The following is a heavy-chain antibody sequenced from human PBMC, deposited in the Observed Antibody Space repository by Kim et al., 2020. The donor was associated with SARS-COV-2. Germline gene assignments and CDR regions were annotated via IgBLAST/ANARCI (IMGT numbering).Heavy chain of an antibody. J-gene: IGHJ4*02. CDR2: ISAYNGNT. Sequence: ASVKVSCKASGYTFTSYGISWVRQAPGQGLEWMGWISAYNGNTNYAQKLQGRVTMTTDTSTSTAYMELRSLRSDDTAVYYCASGYYDSSGYYYFDYWGQGTLVTVSS. CDR3: ASGYYDSSGYYYFDY. D-gene: IGHD3-22*01. CDR1: GYTFTSYG. V-gene: IGHV1-18*01.